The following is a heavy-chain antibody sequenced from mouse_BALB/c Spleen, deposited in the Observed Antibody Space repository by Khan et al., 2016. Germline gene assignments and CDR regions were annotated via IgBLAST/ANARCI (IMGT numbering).Heavy chain of an antibody. D-gene: IGHD2-4*01. CDR3: ASSLYDYGADY. Sequence: QVQLQQSGAELVKPGASVKLSCKASGYTFTSYWMHWVKQRPGQGLEWIGEIDPSNGRTNYNEKFTSKATLTVDKSSSTAYMQLSSLTSEDSEVYYCASSLYDYGADYWGQGTTLPVSS. V-gene: IGHV1S81*02. CDR1: GYTFTSYW. CDR2: IDPSNGRT. J-gene: IGHJ2*01.